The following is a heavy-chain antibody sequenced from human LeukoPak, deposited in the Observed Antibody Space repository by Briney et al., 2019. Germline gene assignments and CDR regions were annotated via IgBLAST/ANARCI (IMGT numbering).Heavy chain of an antibody. CDR1: GFTFSTYG. V-gene: IGHV3-30*03. CDR3: ASGNMVRGVISVNYFDY. CDR2: ISYDGSTK. D-gene: IGHD3-10*01. J-gene: IGHJ4*02. Sequence: GGSLRLSCAASGFTFSTYGMHWVRQAPGKGLEWVTLISYDGSTKYYSDSVKGRFTLSRDNSKNTLYLQMNSLGAEDTAVYYCASGNMVRGVISVNYFDYWGQGTLVTVSS.